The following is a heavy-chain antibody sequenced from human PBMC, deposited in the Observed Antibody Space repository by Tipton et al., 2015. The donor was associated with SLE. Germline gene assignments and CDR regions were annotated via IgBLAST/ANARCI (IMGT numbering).Heavy chain of an antibody. J-gene: IGHJ4*02. D-gene: IGHD7-27*01. CDR2: IYYSGST. CDR3: AHANWGTNFDY. CDR1: GGSISSSNYF. V-gene: IGHV4-39*07. Sequence: TLSLTCTVSGGSISSSNYFWGWIRQPPGKGLEWIGSIYYSGSTYYNPSPESRVTISVDTSKNQFSLKLSSVTAADTAVFYCAHANWGTNFDYWGQGTLVTVSS.